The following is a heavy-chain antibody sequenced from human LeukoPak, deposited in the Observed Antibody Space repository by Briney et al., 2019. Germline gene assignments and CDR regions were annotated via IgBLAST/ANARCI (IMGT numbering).Heavy chain of an antibody. CDR3: VRGGWFTGRD. D-gene: IGHD2-8*02. V-gene: IGHV4-34*01. Sequence: SETLSLTCAVYGGSFSGYYWSWIRQPPGKGLEWIGEINHSGSTNYNPSLKSRVTISVDTSKNQFSLKLSSVTAADTAVYYCVRGGWFTGRDWGQGTMVTVSS. J-gene: IGHJ3*01. CDR1: GGSFSGYY. CDR2: INHSGST.